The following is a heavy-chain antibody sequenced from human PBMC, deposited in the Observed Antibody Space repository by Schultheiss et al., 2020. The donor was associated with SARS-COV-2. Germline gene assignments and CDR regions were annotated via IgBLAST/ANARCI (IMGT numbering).Heavy chain of an antibody. D-gene: IGHD3-22*01. CDR1: GFTFSSYA. Sequence: GGSLRLSCAASGFTFSSYAMSWVRQAPGKGLEWVSAISGSGDSTYYADSVKGRFTISRDNSKNTLYLQMNSLRAEDTAVYYCARDRLLEVVEYYFDYWGQGTLVTVSS. J-gene: IGHJ4*02. CDR3: ARDRLLEVVEYYFDY. V-gene: IGHV3-23*01. CDR2: ISGSGDST.